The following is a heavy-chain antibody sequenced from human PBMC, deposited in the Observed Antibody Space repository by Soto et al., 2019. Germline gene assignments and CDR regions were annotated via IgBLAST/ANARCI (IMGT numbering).Heavy chain of an antibody. V-gene: IGHV3-21*01. J-gene: IGHJ4*02. CDR1: GFTFSSYS. CDR3: ARTPTPITMIVVEEYYFDY. D-gene: IGHD3-22*01. CDR2: ISSSSSYI. Sequence: EVQLVESGGGLVKPGGSLRLSCAASGFTFSSYSMNWVRQAPGKGLEWVSSISSSSSYIYYADSVKGRFTISRDNAKNSLYLQMNSLRAEDTAVYYCARTPTPITMIVVEEYYFDYWGQGTLVTVSS.